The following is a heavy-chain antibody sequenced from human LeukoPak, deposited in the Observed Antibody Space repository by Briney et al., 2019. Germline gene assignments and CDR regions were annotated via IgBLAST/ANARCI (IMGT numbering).Heavy chain of an antibody. J-gene: IGHJ3*02. CDR3: ARDRGDMDDGFDI. V-gene: IGHV3-48*01. CDR1: GFTFRSYS. D-gene: IGHD3-16*01. Sequence: GGSLRLSCAASGFTFRSYSMNGLRGSRGKGREGLSYISSSSSTIYYADSVKGRFTISRDNAKNSLYLQMNSLRAEDTAVYYCARDRGDMDDGFDIWGQGTMVTVSS. CDR2: ISSSSSTI.